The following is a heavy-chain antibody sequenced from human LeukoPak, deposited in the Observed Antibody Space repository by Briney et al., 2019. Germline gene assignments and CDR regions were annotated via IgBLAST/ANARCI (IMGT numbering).Heavy chain of an antibody. V-gene: IGHV3-72*01. CDR3: VRVGSVAGSDYLDY. D-gene: IGHD6-19*01. J-gene: IGHJ4*02. Sequence: GGSLRLSCAVSGFTFSDHFLDWVRQAPGKGLEWVGRSRNKAKSYTTEYAASVKGRFTISRDDSKNSLYLQMNSLKTEDTAVYYCVRVGSVAGSDYLDYWGQGTLVTISS. CDR2: SRNKAKSYTT. CDR1: GFTFSDHF.